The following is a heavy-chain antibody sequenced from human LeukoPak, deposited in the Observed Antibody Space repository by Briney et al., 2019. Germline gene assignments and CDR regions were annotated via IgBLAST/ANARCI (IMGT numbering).Heavy chain of an antibody. CDR1: GFTFSSYA. CDR3: ANHLNAVIRYYYYYYGMDV. V-gene: IGHV3-23*01. Sequence: GGSPRLSCAASGFTFSSYAMSWVRQAPGKGLEWVSAISGSGGSTYYADSVKGRFTISRDNSKNTLYLQMNSLRAEDTAVYYCANHLNAVIRYYYYYYGMDVWGQGTTVTVSS. CDR2: ISGSGGST. D-gene: IGHD6-19*01. J-gene: IGHJ6*02.